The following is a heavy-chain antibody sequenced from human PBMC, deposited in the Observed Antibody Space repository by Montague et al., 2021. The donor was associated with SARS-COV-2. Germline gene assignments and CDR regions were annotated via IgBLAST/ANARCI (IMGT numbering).Heavy chain of an antibody. D-gene: IGHD3-10*01. CDR1: GGSFSTYS. Sequence: SETLSLTCAVHGGSFSTYSWNWIRQPPGKGLEWIGEIHHGGSTNYNPSLKIQVTISADTPKNQFPLKLTSVAAADTAVYYCARLGDGVVPSPILGVGPYYSYYYRDVWGKGTTVTVSS. V-gene: IGHV4-34*01. CDR3: ARLGDGVVPSPILGVGPYYSYYYRDV. CDR2: IHHGGST. J-gene: IGHJ6*03.